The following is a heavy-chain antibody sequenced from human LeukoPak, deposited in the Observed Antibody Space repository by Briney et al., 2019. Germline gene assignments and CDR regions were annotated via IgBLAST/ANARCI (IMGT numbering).Heavy chain of an antibody. J-gene: IGHJ4*02. Sequence: ASVTVSCKASVYTFTFYYMHWVRQAPGQGLEWMGWINPNSGGTNYAQKFQGRVTMTRDTSISTAYMELSRLRSDDTAVYYCAREGWSSPGREGYWGQGTLVTVSS. CDR1: VYTFTFYY. CDR2: INPNSGGT. D-gene: IGHD3-10*01. CDR3: AREGWSSPGREGY. V-gene: IGHV1-2*02.